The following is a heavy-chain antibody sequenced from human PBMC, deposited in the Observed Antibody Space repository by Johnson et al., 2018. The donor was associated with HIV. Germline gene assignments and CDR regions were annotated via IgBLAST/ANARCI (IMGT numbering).Heavy chain of an antibody. CDR3: ARHSTSSTMGAFDI. V-gene: IGHV3-53*01. CDR2: IYSGGST. D-gene: IGHD6-6*01. Sequence: VQLVESGGGLLQPGGSLRLSCAASEFTVSGGYMNWVRQAPGKGLEWVSVIYSGGSTYYADSVKGRFTISSDNSRNTLYLQMNSLRAEDTAVYYCARHSTSSTMGAFDIWGQGTMVTVSS. CDR1: EFTVSGGY. J-gene: IGHJ3*02.